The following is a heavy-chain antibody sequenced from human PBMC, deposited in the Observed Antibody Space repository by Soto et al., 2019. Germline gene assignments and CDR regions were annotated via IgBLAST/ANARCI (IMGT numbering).Heavy chain of an antibody. CDR1: GGSISSSSYY. J-gene: IGHJ5*02. Sequence: NPSETLSLTCTVSGGSISSSSYYWGWIRQPPGKGLEWIGSIYYSGSTYYNPSLKSRVTISVDTSKNQFSLKLSSVTAADTAVYYCARLFRNHWTAEVPWGQGTLVTVSS. CDR2: IYYSGST. CDR3: ARLFRNHWTAEVP. D-gene: IGHD1-1*01. V-gene: IGHV4-39*01.